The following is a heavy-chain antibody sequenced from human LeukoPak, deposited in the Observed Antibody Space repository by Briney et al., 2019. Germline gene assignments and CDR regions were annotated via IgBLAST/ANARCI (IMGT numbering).Heavy chain of an antibody. CDR2: ISGSGGST. D-gene: IGHD1-20*01. J-gene: IGHJ4*02. CDR3: ARDYNCKFDY. V-gene: IGHV3-23*01. CDR1: GFKFSSYA. Sequence: GGSLRLFCAASGFKFSSYAMSLVRQPPGKGLKWVSTISGSGGSTYYADSVKGRFTISRDNSKNTLYLQMNSLRAEDTAVYYCARDYNCKFDYWGQGTLVTVSS.